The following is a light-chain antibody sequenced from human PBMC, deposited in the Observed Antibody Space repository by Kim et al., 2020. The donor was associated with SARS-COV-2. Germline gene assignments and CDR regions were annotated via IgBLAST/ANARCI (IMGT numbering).Light chain of an antibody. V-gene: IGKV3-20*01. CDR2: GAS. CDR1: QSVSGY. J-gene: IGKJ1*01. Sequence: LSPGERATLSGRATQSVSGYLAWYQQKPGQAPRLLIYGASSRATGIPDRFSGSGSGTDFTLTISRLEPEDFAVYYCQHYGSSPGTFGQGTKVDIK. CDR3: QHYGSSPGT.